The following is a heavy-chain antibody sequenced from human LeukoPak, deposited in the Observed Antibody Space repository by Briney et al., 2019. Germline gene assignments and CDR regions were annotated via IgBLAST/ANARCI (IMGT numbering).Heavy chain of an antibody. Sequence: GGSLRLSCAASGFTFSSYAMSWVRQAPGKGLEWVSSISISSSYIYYADSVKGRFTISRDNAKDSLYLRMNTLRAEDTAVYYCATSQPGYSSGLDYWGQGTLVTVSS. V-gene: IGHV3-21*01. CDR3: ATSQPGYSSGLDY. J-gene: IGHJ4*02. CDR2: ISISSSYI. CDR1: GFTFSSYA. D-gene: IGHD6-19*01.